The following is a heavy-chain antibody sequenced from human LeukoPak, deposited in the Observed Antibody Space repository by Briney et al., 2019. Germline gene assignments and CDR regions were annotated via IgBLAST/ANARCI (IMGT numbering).Heavy chain of an antibody. V-gene: IGHV1-18*01. CDR1: GYTFTSYG. D-gene: IGHD2-15*01. CDR3: AREGLGYCSGGSCYSDYFDY. J-gene: IGHJ4*02. CDR2: ISAYNGNT. Sequence: ASVKVSCKASGYTFTSYGISWARQAPGQGLEWMGWISAYNGNTNYAQKLQGRVTMTTDTSTSTAYMELRSLRSDDTAVYYCAREGLGYCSGGSCYSDYFDYWGQGTLVTVSS.